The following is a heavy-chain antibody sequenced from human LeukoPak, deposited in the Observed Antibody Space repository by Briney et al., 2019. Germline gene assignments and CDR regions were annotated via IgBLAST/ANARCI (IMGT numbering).Heavy chain of an antibody. CDR1: GFTFSTYW. D-gene: IGHD2-21*02. V-gene: IGHV3-7*05. CDR2: IKYDGSDK. J-gene: IGHJ4*02. Sequence: GGSLRLSCAASGFTFSTYWMSWVRQAPGKGLEWVANIKYDGSDKYCVDSVKGRFTISRDNAKNSLYLQMNSLRAEDTAVYYCARDFSVVTVDYWGQGTLVTVSS. CDR3: ARDFSVVTVDY.